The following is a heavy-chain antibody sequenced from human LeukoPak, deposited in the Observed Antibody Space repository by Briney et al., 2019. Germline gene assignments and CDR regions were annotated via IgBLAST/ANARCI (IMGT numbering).Heavy chain of an antibody. CDR2: IRSKANSYAT. J-gene: IGHJ6*03. CDR3: TIITYYYGSGSHRGNYYYYYYMDV. D-gene: IGHD3-10*01. Sequence: PGGSLRLSCAASGFTFSGSAMHWVRQASGKGLEWVGRIRSKANSYATAYAASVKGRFTISRDDSKNTAYLQMNSLKTEDTAVYYCTIITYYYGSGSHRGNYYYYYYMDVWGKGTTVTVSS. CDR1: GFTFSGSA. V-gene: IGHV3-73*01.